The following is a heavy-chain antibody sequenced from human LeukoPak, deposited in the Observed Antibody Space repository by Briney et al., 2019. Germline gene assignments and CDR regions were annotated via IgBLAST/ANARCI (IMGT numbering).Heavy chain of an antibody. V-gene: IGHV5-51*01. CDR2: IYPGASDI. CDR1: GGYW. CDR3: ARCSTCARSSGYYDAFDI. Sequence: GESLKISCKDSGGYWIGWVRQMPGKGLEWMGIIYPGASDIRVSPSFQGQVTISADGSISTAYLQWSSLKASDTAMYYCARCSTCARSSGYYDAFDIWGQGTTVTVSS. J-gene: IGHJ3*02. D-gene: IGHD3-22*01.